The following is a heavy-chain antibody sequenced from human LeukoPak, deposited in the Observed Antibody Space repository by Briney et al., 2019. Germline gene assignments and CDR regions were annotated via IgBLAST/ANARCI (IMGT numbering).Heavy chain of an antibody. CDR1: GFTFGNYW. V-gene: IGHV3-7*01. CDR3: ARDRLDAFDI. J-gene: IGHJ3*02. Sequence: PGGSLRLSCAASGFTFGNYWMSWVRQAPGKGLEWVANIKQDGSEKYYVDSVKGRFTISRDNAKNSLYLQMNSLRAEDTGVYYCARDRLDAFDIWGQGTMVTVSS. CDR2: IKQDGSEK.